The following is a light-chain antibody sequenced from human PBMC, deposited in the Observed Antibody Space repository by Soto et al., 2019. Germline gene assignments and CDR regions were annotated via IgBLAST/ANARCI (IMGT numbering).Light chain of an antibody. Sequence: QSALTQPPSVSGAPGQRVTISCTGSSSNIGAGYDVHWYQQLPGTAPKLLIYGNSNRPSGVPDRFSGSKSGTSASLAITGLQDEDEADYCCQSYDSSHVVFGGGTQLTVL. CDR2: GNS. CDR3: QSYDSSHVV. CDR1: SSNIGAGYD. V-gene: IGLV1-40*01. J-gene: IGLJ2*01.